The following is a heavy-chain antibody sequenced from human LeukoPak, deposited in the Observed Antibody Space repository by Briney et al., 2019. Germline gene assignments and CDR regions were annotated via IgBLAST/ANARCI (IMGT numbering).Heavy chain of an antibody. J-gene: IGHJ6*03. CDR2: IYYSGST. CDR1: GGSISSSSYY. Sequence: SETLSLTCTVSGGSISSSSYYWGWIRQPPGKGLEWIGSIYYSGSTYYNPSLKSRVTISVDTSKNQFSLKLSSVTAADTAVYYCARTNYGPKYYYYYYMDVWGKGTTVTVSS. V-gene: IGHV4-39*07. D-gene: IGHD3-10*01. CDR3: ARTNYGPKYYYYYYMDV.